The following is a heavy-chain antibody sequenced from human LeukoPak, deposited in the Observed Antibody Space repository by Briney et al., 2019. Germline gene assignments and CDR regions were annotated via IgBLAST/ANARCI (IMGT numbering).Heavy chain of an antibody. J-gene: IGHJ4*02. Sequence: GGSLRLSCAASGFTFSTYAMSWVRQAPGKGLEWVSGISGSGVTTYYTDSVKGRFTISRDNAKNTLYLQIDTMRAEDTAVYYCAKGATTRSTVITYYIDNWGQGTLVTVSS. CDR1: GFTFSTYA. CDR3: AKGATTRSTVITYYIDN. CDR2: ISGSGVTT. V-gene: IGHV3-23*01. D-gene: IGHD4-17*01.